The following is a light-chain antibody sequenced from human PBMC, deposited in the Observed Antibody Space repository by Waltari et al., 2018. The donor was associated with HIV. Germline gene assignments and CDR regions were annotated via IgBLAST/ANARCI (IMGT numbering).Light chain of an antibody. CDR3: QSYDTGLSGSRV. CDR2: GNT. J-gene: IGLJ3*02. CDR1: NSNIGAGYD. Sequence: QSALTQPPSVSGAPGQTLTISCTGTNSNIGAGYDVHWYQPLPGPAPKPLISGNTYRPSGVPDRFSGSKSGTSASLTITGLLPEDEADYYCQSYDTGLSGSRVFGGGTKVTVL. V-gene: IGLV1-40*01.